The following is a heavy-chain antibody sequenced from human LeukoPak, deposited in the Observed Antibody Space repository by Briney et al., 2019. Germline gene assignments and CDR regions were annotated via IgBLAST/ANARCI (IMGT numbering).Heavy chain of an antibody. CDR3: ARHLGVAVAADAFDI. J-gene: IGHJ3*02. V-gene: IGHV4-59*08. CDR1: SGSISSYY. Sequence: PSETLSLTCTVSSGSISSYYCSWIPQPPGKGLEWIGYTYYSGTTKYNPSLKSRVTISADTSKNQFSLKLRSLTAADTAVYYCARHLGVAVAADAFDIWGQGTMVTVSS. CDR2: TYYSGTT. D-gene: IGHD6-19*01.